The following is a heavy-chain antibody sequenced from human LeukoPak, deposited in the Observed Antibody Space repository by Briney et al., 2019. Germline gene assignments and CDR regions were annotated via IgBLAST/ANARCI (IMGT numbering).Heavy chain of an antibody. J-gene: IGHJ6*03. Sequence: GGSLRLSCAASGFTFSSYGMHWVRQAPGKGLEWVAFIRYDGSNKYYADSVKGRFTISRDNSKNTLYLQMNSLRAEDTAVYYCAKDREYQLLQNFYYYYMDVWGKGTTVTVSS. V-gene: IGHV3-30*02. CDR3: AKDREYQLLQNFYYYYMDV. CDR2: IRYDGSNK. D-gene: IGHD2-2*01. CDR1: GFTFSSYG.